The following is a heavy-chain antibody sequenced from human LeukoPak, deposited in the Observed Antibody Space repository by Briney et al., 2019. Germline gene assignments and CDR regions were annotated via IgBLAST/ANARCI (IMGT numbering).Heavy chain of an antibody. CDR3: ARERSSGYQTEYYYYYYGMDV. CDR2: INPSGGST. V-gene: IGHV1-46*01. CDR1: GYTFTSYY. J-gene: IGHJ6*02. D-gene: IGHD5-12*01. Sequence: ASVKVSCKASGYTFTSYYMHWVRQAPGQGLEWMGIINPSGGSTSYAQKFQDRVTMTRDTSTSTVYMELSSLRSEDTAVYYCARERSSGYQTEYYYYYYGMDVWGQGTTVTVSS.